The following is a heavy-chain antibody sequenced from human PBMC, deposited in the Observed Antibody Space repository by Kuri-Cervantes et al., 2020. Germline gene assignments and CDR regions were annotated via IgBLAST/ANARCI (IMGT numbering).Heavy chain of an antibody. D-gene: IGHD4-17*01. Sequence: GESLKISCAASGFTFSGSAMHWVRQASGKGLEWVGRIRSKANSYATAYAASVKGRFTISRDDSKSTAYLQMNSLKTEDTAVYYCTSYDYGDYWGQGTLVTVSS. CDR3: TSYDYGDY. CDR2: IRSKANSYAT. J-gene: IGHJ4*02. CDR1: GFTFSGSA. V-gene: IGHV3-73*01.